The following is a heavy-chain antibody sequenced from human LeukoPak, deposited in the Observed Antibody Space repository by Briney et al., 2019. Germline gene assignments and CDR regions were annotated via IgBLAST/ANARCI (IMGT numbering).Heavy chain of an antibody. Sequence: SETLSLTCSVSGGSVSSSIYHWGWIRQPPGKGLGWIGSIYYTGNTYYNPSLKSRLTISVDTSKNQFSLKVRSVTAADTALYYCARLRTRTPGDYWGQGTLVTVSS. CDR2: IYYTGNT. D-gene: IGHD1-1*01. V-gene: IGHV4-39*01. CDR3: ARLRTRTPGDY. CDR1: GGSVSSSIYH. J-gene: IGHJ4*02.